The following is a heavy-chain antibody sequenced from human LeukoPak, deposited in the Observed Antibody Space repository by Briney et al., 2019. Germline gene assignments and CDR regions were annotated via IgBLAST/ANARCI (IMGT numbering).Heavy chain of an antibody. CDR2: IYYSGST. CDR3: ARRFSTTTMAYDAFDI. J-gene: IGHJ3*02. Sequence: SETLSLTCNVSGGSISRYYWSWIRQPPGKGLEWIGYIYYSGSTEYNPSLKSRVTISVDASKNQFSLKVSSVTAADTAVYYCARRFSTTTMAYDAFDIWGQGTMVTVSS. CDR1: GGSISRYY. D-gene: IGHD4-23*01. V-gene: IGHV4-59*08.